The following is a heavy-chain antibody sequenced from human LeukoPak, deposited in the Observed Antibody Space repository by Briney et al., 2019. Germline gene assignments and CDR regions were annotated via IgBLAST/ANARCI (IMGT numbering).Heavy chain of an antibody. V-gene: IGHV3-33*01. D-gene: IGHD2-2*01. CDR2: IWYDGSNK. J-gene: IGHJ6*03. CDR3: ARDRAAAMEYYCMDV. CDR1: GFTFRSYG. Sequence: PGGSLRLSCAASGFTFRSYGMHWVRQAPGEGLEWVAVIWYDGSNKNYADSVKGRFTISRDNSKNTLYLQMNSLRAEDTAVYYCARDRAAAMEYYCMDVWGKGTTVTVSS.